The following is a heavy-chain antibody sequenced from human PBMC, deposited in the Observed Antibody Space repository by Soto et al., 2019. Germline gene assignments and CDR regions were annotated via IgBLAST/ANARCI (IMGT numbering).Heavy chain of an antibody. V-gene: IGHV3-30-3*01. CDR3: ARDPTYYDFWSGYRYHFDY. CDR2: ISDDGSNK. CDR1: GFTFSSYA. D-gene: IGHD3-3*01. Sequence: PGGSPRLSCAAPGFTFSSYARHWDGPASGNGQEWVAVISDDGSNKYYADSVKGRFTISRDKSKITLYLQMNSLRAEDTAVYYCARDPTYYDFWSGYRYHFDYWGQGTLVTVSS. J-gene: IGHJ4*02.